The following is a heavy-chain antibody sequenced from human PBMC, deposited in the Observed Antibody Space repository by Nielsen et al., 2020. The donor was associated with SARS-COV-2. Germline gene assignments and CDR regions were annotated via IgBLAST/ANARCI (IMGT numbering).Heavy chain of an antibody. CDR1: GGSISSYY. V-gene: IGHV4-59*13. CDR2: IYYSGST. CDR3: ARGSRPGYYYYGVDV. Sequence: SETLSLTCTVSGGSISSYYWSWIRQPPGKGLEWIGYIYYSGSTNYKPSLKSRLTISVDTSNNQFSLRLTSLTAADTAVYYCARGSRPGYYYYGVDVWGQGTTVTVSS. J-gene: IGHJ6*02.